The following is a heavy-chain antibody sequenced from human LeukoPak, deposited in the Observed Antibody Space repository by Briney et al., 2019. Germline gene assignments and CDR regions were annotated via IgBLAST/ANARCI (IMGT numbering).Heavy chain of an antibody. J-gene: IGHJ4*02. D-gene: IGHD3-10*01. Sequence: SSETLSLTCAVYGGSFSGYYWSWIRQPPGKGLEWIGEINHSGSTNYNPSLKSRVTISVDTSKNQFSLKLSSVTAADTAVYYCARFPMVRGVRADYWSQGTLVTVSS. CDR2: INHSGST. V-gene: IGHV4-34*01. CDR3: ARFPMVRGVRADY. CDR1: GGSFSGYY.